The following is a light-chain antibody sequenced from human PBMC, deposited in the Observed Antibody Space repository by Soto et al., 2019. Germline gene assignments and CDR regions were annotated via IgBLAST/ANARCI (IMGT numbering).Light chain of an antibody. V-gene: IGLV2-14*01. Sequence: QSALTQPASVSGSPGQSITISCTGTSSDVGAYNYVSWYQQNPGKAPKFIIYDVDSRPSGISNRFSGSKSDNTASLTISGLQTEDEGDYYCGSYTISSSHVVFGGGTKLTVL. J-gene: IGLJ2*01. CDR3: GSYTISSSHVV. CDR2: DVD. CDR1: SSDVGAYNY.